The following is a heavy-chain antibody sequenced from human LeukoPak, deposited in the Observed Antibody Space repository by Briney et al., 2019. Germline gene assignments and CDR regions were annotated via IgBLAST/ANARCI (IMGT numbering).Heavy chain of an antibody. CDR2: INHSGST. V-gene: IGHV4-34*01. CDR1: GESFSGYY. CDR3: ARGRTGDY. J-gene: IGHJ4*02. Sequence: SETLSLTCAVYGESFSGYYWSWTRQPPGKGLEWIGEINHSGSTNYNPSLKSRVTISVDTSKNQFSLKLSSVTAADTAVYYCARGRTGDYWGQGTLVTVSS.